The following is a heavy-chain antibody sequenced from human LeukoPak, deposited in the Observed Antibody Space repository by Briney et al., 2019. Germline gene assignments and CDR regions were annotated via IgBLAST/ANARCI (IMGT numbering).Heavy chain of an antibody. Sequence: SETLSLTCTVSGGSISSYYWSWIRQPPGKGLEWIGYIYYSGSTNYNPSLKSRVTISVDTSKNQFSLKLSSVTAADTAVYYCARGGQLRSELAPKYWGQGTLVTVSS. CDR3: ARGGQLRSELAPKY. V-gene: IGHV4-59*08. J-gene: IGHJ4*02. CDR2: IYYSGST. D-gene: IGHD5-18*01. CDR1: GGSISSYY.